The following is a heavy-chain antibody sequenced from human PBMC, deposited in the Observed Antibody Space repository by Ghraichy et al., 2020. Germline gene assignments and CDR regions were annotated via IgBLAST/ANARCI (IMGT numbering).Heavy chain of an antibody. V-gene: IGHV3-23*01. CDR2: ISGSGGST. CDR3: AKGGGYDFWSGNNWFDP. CDR1: GFTFSSYA. Sequence: LSLTCAASGFTFSSYAMSWVRQAPGKGLEWVSAISGSGGSTYYADSVKGQFTISRDNSKNTLYLQMNSLRAEDTAVYYCAKGGGYDFWSGNNWFDPWGQGTLVTVSS. J-gene: IGHJ5*02. D-gene: IGHD3-3*01.